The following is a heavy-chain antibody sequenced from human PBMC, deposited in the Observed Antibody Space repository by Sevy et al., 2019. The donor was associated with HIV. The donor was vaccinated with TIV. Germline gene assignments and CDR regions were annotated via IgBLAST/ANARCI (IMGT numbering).Heavy chain of an antibody. V-gene: IGHV3-49*03. CDR1: GFTFGDYA. CDR2: IRRNSHEPYGGTT. J-gene: IGHJ4*02. Sequence: GGSLRLSCTSSGFTFGDYAMSWFRQAPGKGLEWVAFIRRNSHEPYGGTTEYAAFVKGRFTISRDDSKSIAYLQMNSLKTEDTAVYYCTRPLATADTPEYFFDYWGQGILVTVSS. CDR3: TRPLATADTPEYFFDY. D-gene: IGHD5-12*01.